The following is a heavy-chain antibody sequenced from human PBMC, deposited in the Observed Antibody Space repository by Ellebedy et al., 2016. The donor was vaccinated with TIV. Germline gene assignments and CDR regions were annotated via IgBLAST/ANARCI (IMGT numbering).Heavy chain of an antibody. J-gene: IGHJ4*02. V-gene: IGHV3-23*01. CDR2: VSGGGGTS. Sequence: GESLKISCVVSGFTFNNYAMNWVRQAPGKGLEWVSTVSGGGGTSFYADAVKGRFTISRDNSNRTLFLQMNMLRSEDTAIYFCAKVATTMASYFDSWGQGALVTVSS. D-gene: IGHD1-1*01. CDR1: GFTFNNYA. CDR3: AKVATTMASYFDS.